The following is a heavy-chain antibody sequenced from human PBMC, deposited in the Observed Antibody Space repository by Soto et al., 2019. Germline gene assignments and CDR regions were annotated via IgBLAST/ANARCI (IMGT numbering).Heavy chain of an antibody. CDR3: ARHNPLATVTLDY. D-gene: IGHD4-17*01. V-gene: IGHV4-59*08. CDR2: IYYSGST. Sequence: QVQLQESGPGLVKPSETLSLTCTVSGGSISSYYWSWIRQPPGKGLEWIGYIYYSGSTNYNPSLKSRVTISVDTSKNQFSLKLSSVTAADTAVYYCARHNPLATVTLDYWGQGTLVTVSS. J-gene: IGHJ4*02. CDR1: GGSISSYY.